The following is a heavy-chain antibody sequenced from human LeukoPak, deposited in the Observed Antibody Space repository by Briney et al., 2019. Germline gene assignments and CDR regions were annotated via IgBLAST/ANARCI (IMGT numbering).Heavy chain of an antibody. CDR3: AKDDSYYYGSGSPTPDY. V-gene: IGHV3-30*18. Sequence: GGSLRLSCAASGFTFSSYGMPWVRQAPGKGLEWVAVISYDGSNKYYADSVKGRFTISRDNSKNTLYLQMNSLRAEDTAVYYCAKDDSYYYGSGSPTPDYWGQGTLVTVSS. CDR1: GFTFSSYG. J-gene: IGHJ4*02. D-gene: IGHD3-10*01. CDR2: ISYDGSNK.